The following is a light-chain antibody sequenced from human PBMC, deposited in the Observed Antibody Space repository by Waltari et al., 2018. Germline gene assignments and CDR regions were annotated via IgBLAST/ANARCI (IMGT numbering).Light chain of an antibody. CDR1: QSVSGF. Sequence: EIVLTQSPGTLSLSPGERATLACRASQSVSGFLAWSQQKPGQAPRRLIYHASNRATGIPDRFSGSGSGTDFSLTISRLEPEDFAVYYCQNHEKLPATFGQGTKVEI. CDR2: HAS. CDR3: QNHEKLPAT. J-gene: IGKJ1*01. V-gene: IGKV3-20*01.